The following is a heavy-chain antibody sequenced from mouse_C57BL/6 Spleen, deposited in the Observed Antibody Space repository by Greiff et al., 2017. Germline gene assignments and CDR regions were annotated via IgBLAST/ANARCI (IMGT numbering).Heavy chain of an antibody. D-gene: IGHD1-1*01. V-gene: IGHV5-17*01. CDR2: ISSGSSTI. Sequence: EVHLVESGGGLVKPGGSLKLSCAASGFTFSDYGMHWVRQAPEQGLEWVAYISSGSSTIYYADTVKGRFTISRDNARNTLFLQMTSLRSEDTAMYYCARERSTVVANWYCDVWGTGTTVTVSS. CDR1: GFTFSDYG. J-gene: IGHJ1*03. CDR3: ARERSTVVANWYCDV.